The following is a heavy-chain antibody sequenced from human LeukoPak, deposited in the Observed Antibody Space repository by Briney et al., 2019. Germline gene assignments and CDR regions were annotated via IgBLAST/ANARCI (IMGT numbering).Heavy chain of an antibody. V-gene: IGHV3-30*02. CDR1: GFTFSSYG. Sequence: PGGSLRLSCAASGFTFSSYGMHWVRQAPGKGLEWVAVIWYGGSNKYYADSVKGRFTISRDNSKNTLYLQMNSLRAEDTAVYYCAKGNCSSTSCPLDYWGKGTLVTVSS. D-gene: IGHD2-2*01. J-gene: IGHJ4*02. CDR3: AKGNCSSTSCPLDY. CDR2: IWYGGSNK.